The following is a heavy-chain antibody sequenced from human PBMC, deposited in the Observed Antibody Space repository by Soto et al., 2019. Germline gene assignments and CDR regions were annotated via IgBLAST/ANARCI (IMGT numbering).Heavy chain of an antibody. Sequence: QVQLQESGPGLVKPSQTLSLTCTVSGGSISSGGYYWSWIRQHPGEGLEGIGYIYDNGGAYYSPSLRGGVVISLDRSENQFSLRLSSVTAADTAVYYCARVKGGTTRRAFDSWGQGTLVTVSS. CDR1: GGSISSGGYY. D-gene: IGHD1-7*01. CDR3: ARVKGGTTRRAFDS. V-gene: IGHV4-31*03. J-gene: IGHJ4*02. CDR2: IYDNGGA.